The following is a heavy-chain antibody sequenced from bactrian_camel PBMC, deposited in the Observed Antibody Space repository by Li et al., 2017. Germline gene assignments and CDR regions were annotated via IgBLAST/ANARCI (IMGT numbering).Heavy chain of an antibody. D-gene: IGHD2*01. CDR3: AAGPSCDYYSNPAAFNY. Sequence: HVQLVESGGGSVQAGGSLKLSCAASRYLYVTNCVGWFRQAPGKEREGVAAILRGSGTTRYADSVKGRSTISQDNDKNTVDLQMNSLKSEDTAMYYCAAGPSCDYYSNPAAFNYWGQGTQVTVS. CDR1: RYLYVTNC. V-gene: IGHV3S54*01. CDR2: ILRGSGTT. J-gene: IGHJ4*01.